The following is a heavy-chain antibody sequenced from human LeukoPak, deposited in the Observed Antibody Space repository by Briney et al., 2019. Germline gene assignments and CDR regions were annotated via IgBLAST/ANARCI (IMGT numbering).Heavy chain of an antibody. D-gene: IGHD6-19*01. V-gene: IGHV3-30-3*01. Sequence: GRSLRLSCAASGSTFSSYAMHWVRQAPGKGLEWVAVISYDGNNKYYADSVKGRFTVSRDNSKNTLYLQMNSLRAEDTAVYYCARSISVAGISRYWGQGTLVTFSS. J-gene: IGHJ4*02. CDR3: ARSISVAGISRY. CDR2: ISYDGNNK. CDR1: GSTFSSYA.